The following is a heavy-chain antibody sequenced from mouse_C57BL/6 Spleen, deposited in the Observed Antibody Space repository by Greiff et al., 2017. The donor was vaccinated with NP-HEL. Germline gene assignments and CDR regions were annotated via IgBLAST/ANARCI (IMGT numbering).Heavy chain of an antibody. CDR3: ARGGLPFYAMDY. J-gene: IGHJ4*01. CDR1: GYTFTSYW. Sequence: VQLQQPGAELVKPGASVKMSCKASGYTFTSYWITWVKQRPGQGLEWIGDIYPGSGSTNYNEKFKSKATLTVDTSSSTAYMPLSSLTSEDSAVYYCARGGLPFYAMDYWGQGTSVTVSS. D-gene: IGHD5-5*01. CDR2: IYPGSGST. V-gene: IGHV1-55*01.